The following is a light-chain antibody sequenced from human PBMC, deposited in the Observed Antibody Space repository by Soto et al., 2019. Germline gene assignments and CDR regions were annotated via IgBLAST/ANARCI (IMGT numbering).Light chain of an antibody. CDR1: QGISTY. V-gene: IGKV1-39*01. CDR3: QQNYSATWT. CDR2: AAS. J-gene: IGKJ1*01. Sequence: DIQMTQSPSSLSASVGHRLTITSRASQGISTYLDWCQQRPGQAPKLLIYAASTMPSGVPSRFSGSGSETDFTLTISSLQPEDSAAYSCQQNYSATWTFGQGTKLEIK.